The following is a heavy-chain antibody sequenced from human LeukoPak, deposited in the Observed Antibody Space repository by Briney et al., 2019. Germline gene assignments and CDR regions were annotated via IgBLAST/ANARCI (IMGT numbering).Heavy chain of an antibody. Sequence: RGSLRLSCAASGFTFSDYYMSWIRQAPGKGLEWVSYISSSGSTIYYADSVKGRFTISRDNAKNSLYLQMNSLRAEDTAVYYCASQAYGDYQYYFDYWGQGTLVTVSS. CDR1: GFTFSDYY. V-gene: IGHV3-11*01. D-gene: IGHD4-17*01. CDR3: ASQAYGDYQYYFDY. CDR2: ISSSGSTI. J-gene: IGHJ4*02.